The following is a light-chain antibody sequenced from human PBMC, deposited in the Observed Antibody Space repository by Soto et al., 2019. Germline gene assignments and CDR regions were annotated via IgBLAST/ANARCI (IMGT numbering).Light chain of an antibody. Sequence: EIVMTQSPATLSLSPGERATLSCRASQSVSSNLAWYQQKPGQAPRLLIYGVSTRATGIPVRFSGSGSGTEFTLTISSLQSEDFAVYYCQQYNNWPLTFGGGTEVEI. V-gene: IGKV3-15*01. CDR1: QSVSSN. J-gene: IGKJ4*01. CDR3: QQYNNWPLT. CDR2: GVS.